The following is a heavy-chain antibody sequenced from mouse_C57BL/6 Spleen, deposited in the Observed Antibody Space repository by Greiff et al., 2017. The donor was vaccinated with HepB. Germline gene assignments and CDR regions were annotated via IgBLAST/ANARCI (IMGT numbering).Heavy chain of an antibody. CDR1: GFTFSDYG. Sequence: EVHLVESGGGLVKPGGSLKLSCAASGFTFSDYGMHWVRQAPEKGLEWVAYISSGSSTIYYADTVKGRFTISRDNAKNNLFLQMTSLRSEDTAMYYWARCITTVVGGAYWVQGTLVTVSA. V-gene: IGHV5-17*01. D-gene: IGHD1-1*01. J-gene: IGHJ3*01. CDR2: ISSGSSTI. CDR3: ARCITTVVGGAY.